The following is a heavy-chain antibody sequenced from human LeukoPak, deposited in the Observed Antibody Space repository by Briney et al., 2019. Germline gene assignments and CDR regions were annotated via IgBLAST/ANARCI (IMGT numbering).Heavy chain of an antibody. J-gene: IGHJ4*02. V-gene: IGHV1-69*05. D-gene: IGHD2-21*02. CDR1: GGTFSSYA. Sequence: ASVKVSCKASGGTFSSYAISWVRQAPGQGLEWMGRIIPIFGTANYAQKFQGRVTITTDESTSTAYMDLGSLRSEDTAVYYYARACGGDCYGGFDYWGQGTLVTVSS. CDR3: ARACGGDCYGGFDY. CDR2: IIPIFGTA.